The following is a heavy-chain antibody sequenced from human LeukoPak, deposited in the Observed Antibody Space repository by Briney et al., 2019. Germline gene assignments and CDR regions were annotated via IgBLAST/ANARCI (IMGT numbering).Heavy chain of an antibody. J-gene: IGHJ5*02. D-gene: IGHD3-10*01. Sequence: KPSETLSLTCTVSGGSISNYYWSWIRQPPGKGLEWIGYIYYSGSTNYNPSLKSRVTISVDTSNNQFSLNLSSVTAADTAVYYCARGGYYGSGNDFRFDPWGQGTLVTVSS. CDR1: GGSISNYY. V-gene: IGHV4-59*01. CDR3: ARGGYYGSGNDFRFDP. CDR2: IYYSGST.